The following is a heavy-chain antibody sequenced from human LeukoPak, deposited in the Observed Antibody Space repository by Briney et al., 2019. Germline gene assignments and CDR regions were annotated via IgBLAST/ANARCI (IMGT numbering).Heavy chain of an antibody. D-gene: IGHD5-24*01. V-gene: IGHV3-23*01. CDR2: ISGSGGST. CDR3: AKDLPPSRDGYNYNDAFDI. Sequence: GGSLRLSCAASGFTFTNYAMTWVRQVPGKGLEWVSHISGSGGSTYYADSVKGRFTISRDNSKNTLYLQMNSLRAEDTAVYYCAKDLPPSRDGYNYNDAFDIWGQGTMVTVPS. CDR1: GFTFTNYA. J-gene: IGHJ3*02.